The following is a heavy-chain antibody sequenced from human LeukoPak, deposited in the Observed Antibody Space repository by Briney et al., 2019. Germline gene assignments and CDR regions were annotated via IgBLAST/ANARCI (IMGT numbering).Heavy chain of an antibody. CDR1: GFTVSSNY. CDR3: ARFPLRGQDAHDYYSIYAYV. V-gene: IGHV3-53*01. J-gene: IGHJ6*03. CDR2: IYSGGST. Sequence: PGGSLRLSCAASGFTVSSNYMSWVRQAPGKGLEWVSVIYSGGSTYYADSVKGRFTISRDNSKNTLYLQMNSLRAEDTAVYYCARFPLRGQDAHDYYSIYAYVWGKGTTVTASS. D-gene: IGHD2-15*01.